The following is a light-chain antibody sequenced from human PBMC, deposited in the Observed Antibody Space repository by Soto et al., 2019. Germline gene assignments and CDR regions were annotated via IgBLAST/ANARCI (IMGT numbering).Light chain of an antibody. Sequence: QAVVTQPPSVSGAPGQRVTISCTGSSSNIGAGHDVHWYQQLPGTAPKLLIYGNSNRPSGVPDRCSGSKSGTSASLAITGLQAEDEADYYCQSYDSSLSVFGTGTKLTVL. J-gene: IGLJ1*01. CDR1: SSNIGAGHD. CDR3: QSYDSSLSV. V-gene: IGLV1-40*01. CDR2: GNS.